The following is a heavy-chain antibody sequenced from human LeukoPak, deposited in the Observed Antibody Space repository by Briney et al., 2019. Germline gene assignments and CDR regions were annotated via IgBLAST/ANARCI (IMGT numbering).Heavy chain of an antibody. V-gene: IGHV4-59*01. CDR1: GGSISSYY. J-gene: IGHJ4*02. CDR3: ARARGRAAAGPFDY. CDR2: IYYSGST. D-gene: IGHD6-13*01. Sequence: SETLSLTCTVSGGSISSYYWSWIRQPPGKGLEWIGYIYYSGSTNYNPYLKSRVTISVDTSKNQFSLKLSSVTAADTAVYYCARARGRAAAGPFDYWGQGTLVTVSS.